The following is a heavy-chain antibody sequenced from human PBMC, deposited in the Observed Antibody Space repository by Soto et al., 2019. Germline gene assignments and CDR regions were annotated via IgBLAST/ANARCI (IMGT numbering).Heavy chain of an antibody. CDR2: IWYDGSNK. Sequence: SLRLSCAASGFTFSSYGMHWVRQAPGKGLEWVAVIWYDGSNKYYADSVKVRLTTSRNNSKTTLYLKMNSLRAEDTAVYYCARDLYVAASLGYYYYGMDVWGQGTTVTVSS. CDR1: GFTFSSYG. J-gene: IGHJ6*02. V-gene: IGHV3-33*01. D-gene: IGHD6-19*01. CDR3: ARDLYVAASLGYYYYGMDV.